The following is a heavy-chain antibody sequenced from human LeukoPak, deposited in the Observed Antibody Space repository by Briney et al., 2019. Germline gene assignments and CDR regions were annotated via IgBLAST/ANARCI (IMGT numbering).Heavy chain of an antibody. J-gene: IGHJ4*02. CDR2: INHSGST. D-gene: IGHD6-13*01. CDR1: SYSISSHYY. V-gene: IGHV4-38-2*02. CDR3: ARDDVAAAATDY. Sequence: SETLSLTCTVSSYSISSHYYWGWIRQPPGKGLEWIGEINHSGSTNYNPSLKSRVTISVDTSKNQFSLKLSSVTAADTAVYYCARDDVAAAATDYWGQGTLVTVSS.